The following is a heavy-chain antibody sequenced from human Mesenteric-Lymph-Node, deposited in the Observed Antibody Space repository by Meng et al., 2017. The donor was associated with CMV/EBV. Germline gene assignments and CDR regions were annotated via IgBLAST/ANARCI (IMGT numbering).Heavy chain of an antibody. CDR2: IKQDGSEK. V-gene: IGHV3-7*01. CDR1: GFTFSSYW. D-gene: IGHD1-26*01. Sequence: GGSLRLSCAASGFTFSSYWMSWVRQAPGKGLEWVANIKQDGSEKYYVDSVKGRFTISRDNAKNSLYLQMNSLRAEDTAVYYCARDRWELLLDDAFDIWGQGTMVTVSS. J-gene: IGHJ3*02. CDR3: ARDRWELLLDDAFDI.